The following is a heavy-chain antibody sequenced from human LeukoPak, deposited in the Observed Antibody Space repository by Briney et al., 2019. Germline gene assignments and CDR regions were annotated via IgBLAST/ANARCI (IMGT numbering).Heavy chain of an antibody. J-gene: IGHJ3*02. CDR2: ISYDGSNK. CDR1: GFTFSSYA. Sequence: GGSLRLSCAASGFTFSSYAMHWARQAPGKGLEWVAVISYDGSNKYYADSVKGRFTISRDNSKNTLYLQMNSLRAEDTAVYYCAREWRYCSSTSCYGPDAFDIWGQGTMVTVSS. D-gene: IGHD2-2*01. CDR3: AREWRYCSSTSCYGPDAFDI. V-gene: IGHV3-30-3*01.